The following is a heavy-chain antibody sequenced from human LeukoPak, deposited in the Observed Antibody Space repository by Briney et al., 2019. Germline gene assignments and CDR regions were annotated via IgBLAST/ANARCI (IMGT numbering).Heavy chain of an antibody. Sequence: SVKVSCKASGGTFSSYAISWVRQAPGQGPEWMGGIIPIFGTANYAQKFQGRVTITTDESTSTAYMELSSLRSEDTAVYYCARSRGYSYGHGNFDYWGQGTLVTVSS. V-gene: IGHV1-69*05. J-gene: IGHJ4*02. CDR3: ARSRGYSYGHGNFDY. CDR1: GGTFSSYA. D-gene: IGHD5-18*01. CDR2: IIPIFGTA.